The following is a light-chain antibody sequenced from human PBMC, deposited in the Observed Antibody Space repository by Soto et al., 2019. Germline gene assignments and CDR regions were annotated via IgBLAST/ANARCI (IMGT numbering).Light chain of an antibody. CDR1: QSISNY. CDR2: DAS. Sequence: EIVLTQSPATLSLSPGERATLSCRASQSISNYLAWYQQKPGQAPRLLIYDASNRATGIPARFSGSGSETDFTLTISSLEPEDFAVNYCQQRSNWPRYTFGQGTKLEIK. V-gene: IGKV3-11*01. J-gene: IGKJ2*01. CDR3: QQRSNWPRYT.